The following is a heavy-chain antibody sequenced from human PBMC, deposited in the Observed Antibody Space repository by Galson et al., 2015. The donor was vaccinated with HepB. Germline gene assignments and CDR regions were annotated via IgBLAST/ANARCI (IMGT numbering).Heavy chain of an antibody. Sequence: SLRLSCAASGFTFSSYSMNWVRQAPGKGLEWVSYISSSSSTIYYADSVKGRFTISRDNAKNSLYLQMNSLRDEDTAVYYCARPAQPYGGNWPFYYWGQGTLVTVSS. CDR1: GFTFSSYS. CDR3: ARPAQPYGGNWPFYY. D-gene: IGHD4-23*01. CDR2: ISSSSSTI. V-gene: IGHV3-48*02. J-gene: IGHJ4*02.